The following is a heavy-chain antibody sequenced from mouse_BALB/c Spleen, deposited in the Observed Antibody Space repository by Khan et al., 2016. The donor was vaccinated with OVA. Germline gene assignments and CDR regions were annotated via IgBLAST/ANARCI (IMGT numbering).Heavy chain of an antibody. V-gene: IGHV3-2*02. CDR2: ISYGGST. D-gene: IGHD1-1*01. CDR1: GYSITSDYA. J-gene: IGHJ4*01. Sequence: EVQLQESGPGLVKPSQSLSLTCTVTGYSITSDYAWDWIRPFPGNKLEWMGYISYGGSTSYNPSLKSRISITRDTSKNQFFLQLNSVTTEDTATYYCARKNYYGYAMDYWGQGTSVTVSS. CDR3: ARKNYYGYAMDY.